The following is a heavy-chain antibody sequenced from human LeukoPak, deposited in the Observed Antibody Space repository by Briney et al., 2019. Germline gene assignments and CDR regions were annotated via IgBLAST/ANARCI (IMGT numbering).Heavy chain of an antibody. Sequence: PSETPSLTRAVSGGSISSYYWSWIRQPPGKGLEWIGYIYYSGISSYNPSRKSRLTISVDTSKNQFSLKLSSVTAADTAVYYCASFKVGHDAFDIWGQGTMVTASS. CDR1: GGSISSYY. D-gene: IGHD1-26*01. CDR3: ASFKVGHDAFDI. V-gene: IGHV4-59*01. J-gene: IGHJ3*02. CDR2: IYYSGIS.